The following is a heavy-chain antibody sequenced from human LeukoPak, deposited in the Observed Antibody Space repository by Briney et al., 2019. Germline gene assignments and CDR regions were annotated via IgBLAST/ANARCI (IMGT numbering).Heavy chain of an antibody. CDR2: INPNSGGT. CDR1: GYTFTGYY. Sequence: ASVKVSCKASGYTFTGYYMHWVRQAPGQGLEWMGWINPNSGGTNYAQKFQGRVTMTRDTSISTAYMELSRLRSDDTAVYYCARAGERDGYNFDYWGQGTLVTVPS. D-gene: IGHD5-24*01. CDR3: ARAGERDGYNFDY. J-gene: IGHJ4*02. V-gene: IGHV1-2*02.